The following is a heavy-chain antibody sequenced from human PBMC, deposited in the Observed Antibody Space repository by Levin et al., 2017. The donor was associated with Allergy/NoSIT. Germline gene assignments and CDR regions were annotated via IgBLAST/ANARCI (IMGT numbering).Heavy chain of an antibody. CDR1: GDSITSSTYY. Sequence: SETLSLTCTVSGDSITSSTYYWAWIGQPPGKGLEWIGTIYYTGSTSYNPSLTSRVNISVDTSKNQFALKLNSVSAAGPTVYCGARRHYGRGRFDPWGQGTQVTVST. D-gene: IGHD3-10*02. V-gene: IGHV4-39*01. J-gene: IGHJ5*02. CDR2: IYYTGST. CDR3: ARRHYGRGRFDP.